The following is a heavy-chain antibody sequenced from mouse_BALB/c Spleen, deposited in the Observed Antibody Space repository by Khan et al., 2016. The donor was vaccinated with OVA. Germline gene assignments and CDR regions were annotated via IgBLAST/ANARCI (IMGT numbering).Heavy chain of an antibody. Sequence: QVQLKESGPGLVAPSQSLSITCTISGLSLTNYGVHWIRQPPGKGLEWLVVIWRDGSTTYNSALKSRLTITKDNSKSQVFLQMNSLQTDDTAIYFCARQPYYHYNIMNYWGQGTSVTVSS. CDR3: ARQPYYHYNIMNY. V-gene: IGHV2-6-1*01. CDR1: GLSLTNYG. J-gene: IGHJ4*01. D-gene: IGHD2-10*01. CDR2: IWRDGST.